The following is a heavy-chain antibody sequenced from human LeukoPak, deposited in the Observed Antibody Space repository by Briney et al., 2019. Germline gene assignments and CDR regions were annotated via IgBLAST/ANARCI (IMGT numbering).Heavy chain of an antibody. CDR1: GFSVSSNY. J-gene: IGHJ3*02. D-gene: IGHD2-15*01. CDR2: IYTDGNT. V-gene: IGHV3-53*01. Sequence: PGGSLRLSCAASGFSVSSNYMSWVRQAPGTGLECVSVIYTDGNTHYADSVRGRFTISRDNSKNTVYLQMNSLRAEDTAVYYCAKPRARDCSGGSCSHDAFDIWGQGTMVTVSS. CDR3: AKPRARDCSGGSCSHDAFDI.